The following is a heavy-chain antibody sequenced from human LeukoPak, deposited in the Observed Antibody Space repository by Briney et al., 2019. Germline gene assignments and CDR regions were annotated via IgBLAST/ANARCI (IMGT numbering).Heavy chain of an antibody. D-gene: IGHD3-16*01. V-gene: IGHV3-23*01. J-gene: IGHJ4*02. CDR1: GFTFSSYA. Sequence: GGSLRLSCAASGFTFSSYAMSWVRQAPGKGLEWVSAISGSGGSTYYADSVKGRFTISRDNSKNTLYLQMNSLRAEDTAVYYGATPPSAFWGGGGPDYWAQEPLVPVSS. CDR3: ATPPSAFWGGGGPDY. CDR2: ISGSGGST.